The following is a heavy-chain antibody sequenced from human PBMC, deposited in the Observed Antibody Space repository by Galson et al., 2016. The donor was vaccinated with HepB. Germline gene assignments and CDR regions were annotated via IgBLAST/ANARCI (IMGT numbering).Heavy chain of an antibody. CDR3: AKVKSSRWVLDALDM. J-gene: IGHJ3*02. CDR1: GISFEDYT. D-gene: IGHD6-13*01. CDR2: INWDGRPT. V-gene: IGHV3-43*01. Sequence: SLRLSCAASGISFEDYTMHWVRQSPGKGPEWVSLINWDGRPTYYADSVKGRFTISRDNSKNSLYLQMNSLRTEDTALYYCAKVKSSRWVLDALDMWGLGTLVTVSS.